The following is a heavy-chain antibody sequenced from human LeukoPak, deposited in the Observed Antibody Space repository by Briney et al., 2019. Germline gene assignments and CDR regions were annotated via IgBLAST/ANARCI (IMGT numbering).Heavy chain of an antibody. D-gene: IGHD6-13*01. J-gene: IGHJ4*02. CDR3: ARDLEGAAAGTVDY. Sequence: ASVKVSCKASGYTFTGYYMHWVRQAPGQGLEWMGWINPNSGGTNYAQKFQGRVTMTRDTSISTAYMELSRLRSDDTAVYYCARDLEGAAAGTVDYWGQGTLVTVSS. CDR2: INPNSGGT. V-gene: IGHV1-2*02. CDR1: GYTFTGYY.